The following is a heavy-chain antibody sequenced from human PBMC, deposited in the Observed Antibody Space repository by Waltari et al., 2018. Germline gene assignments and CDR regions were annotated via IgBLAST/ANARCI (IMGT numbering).Heavy chain of an antibody. J-gene: IGHJ6*03. Sequence: EVQLMESGGGLVKPGGSLRLSCAASGFSFSTYNMNWVRQAPGKGLEWVSSVSSNGAYIHYADSVRGRFTISRDNAKTSLYLQMNGLRDEDTAVYYCARGGWGFYLDLWGKGTTVTVSS. CDR2: VSSNGAYI. D-gene: IGHD7-27*01. V-gene: IGHV3-21*01. CDR3: ARGGWGFYLDL. CDR1: GFSFSTYN.